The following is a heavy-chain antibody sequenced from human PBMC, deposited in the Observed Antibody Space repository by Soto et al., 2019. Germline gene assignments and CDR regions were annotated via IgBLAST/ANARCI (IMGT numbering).Heavy chain of an antibody. Sequence: GASVKVSCKASGGTFSSYAISWVRQAPGQGLEWMGGIIPIFGTANYAQKFQGRVTITADESTSTAYMELSSLRSEDTAVYYCARGGIAARQVFAGRYFDYWGQGTLLTISS. CDR3: ARGGIAARQVFAGRYFDY. D-gene: IGHD6-6*01. V-gene: IGHV1-69*13. J-gene: IGHJ4*02. CDR2: IIPIFGTA. CDR1: GGTFSSYA.